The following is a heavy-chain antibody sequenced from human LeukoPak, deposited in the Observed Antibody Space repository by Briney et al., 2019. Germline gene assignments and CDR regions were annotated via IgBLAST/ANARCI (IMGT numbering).Heavy chain of an antibody. Sequence: PGGSLRLSCAASGFTFSSYAMHWVRQAPGKGLEWVAVISYDGSNKYYADSVKGRFTISRDNSKNTLYLQMNSLRAEDTAVYYCARVSCSSTSCYDDYFDYWGQGTLVTVSS. D-gene: IGHD2-2*01. CDR1: GFTFSSYA. CDR3: ARVSCSSTSCYDDYFDY. V-gene: IGHV3-30*04. J-gene: IGHJ4*02. CDR2: ISYDGSNK.